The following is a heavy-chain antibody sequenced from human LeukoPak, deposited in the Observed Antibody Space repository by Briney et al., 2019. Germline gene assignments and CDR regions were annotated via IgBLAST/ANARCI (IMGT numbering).Heavy chain of an antibody. V-gene: IGHV3-23*01. D-gene: IGHD3-10*01. Sequence: GGSLRLSRAASGFTFSSYAMSWVRQAPGKGLEWVSAISGSGGSTYYADSVKGRFTISRDNSKNTLYLQMNSLRAEDTAVYYCAKDRGMVRGVITYNWFDPWGQGTLVTVSS. CDR2: ISGSGGST. CDR1: GFTFSSYA. CDR3: AKDRGMVRGVITYNWFDP. J-gene: IGHJ5*02.